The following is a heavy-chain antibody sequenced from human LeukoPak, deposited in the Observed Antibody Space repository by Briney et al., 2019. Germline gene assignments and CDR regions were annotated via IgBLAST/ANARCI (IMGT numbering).Heavy chain of an antibody. J-gene: IGHJ6*03. CDR1: GGSISSYY. V-gene: IGHV4-59*01. CDR2: IYYSGST. Sequence: SETLSLTCTVSGGSISSYYWSWIRQPPGKGLEWIGYIYYSGSTNYNPSLKSRVTTSVDTSKNQFSLKLSSVTAADTAVYYCARPQVDPYGYYCYMDVWGKGTTVTVSS. D-gene: IGHD3-10*01. CDR3: ARPQVDPYGYYCYMDV.